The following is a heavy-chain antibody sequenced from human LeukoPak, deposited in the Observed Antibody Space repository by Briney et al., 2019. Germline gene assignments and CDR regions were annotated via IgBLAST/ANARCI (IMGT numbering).Heavy chain of an antibody. CDR1: GLPFGSYA. D-gene: IGHD5-12*01. V-gene: IGHV3-23*01. J-gene: IGHJ4*02. CDR2: ISGDGLST. Sequence: PVGSLRLSCEVSGLPFGSYAMSWVREGPGKGLEWVSAISGDGLSTFYADSVKGRFSISRDNPKNTLYLQMNTLRAEDSAVYYCSRFNSGWWGQGTLVTVSS. CDR3: SRFNSGW.